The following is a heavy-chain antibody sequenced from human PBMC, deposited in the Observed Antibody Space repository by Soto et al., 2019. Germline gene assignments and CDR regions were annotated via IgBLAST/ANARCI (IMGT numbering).Heavy chain of an antibody. CDR3: AREGYCSSTSCYALYYYYYGMDV. V-gene: IGHV1-69*13. D-gene: IGHD2-2*01. CDR2: IIPIFGTA. CDR1: GGTFSSYA. J-gene: IGHJ6*02. Sequence: SVKVSCKASGGTFSSYAISWVRQAPGQGLEWMGGIIPIFGTANYAQKFQGRVTITADESTSTAYMELSSLRSEDTAVYYCAREGYCSSTSCYALYYYYYGMDVWGQGTTVTVSS.